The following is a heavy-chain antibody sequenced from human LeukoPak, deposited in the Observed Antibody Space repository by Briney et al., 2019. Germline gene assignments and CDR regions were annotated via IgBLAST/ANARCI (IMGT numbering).Heavy chain of an antibody. D-gene: IGHD1-1*01. CDR3: AKDLVVGERSNGMDV. V-gene: IGHV3-21*01. Sequence: KPGGSLRLSCAASGFTFSSYSMNWVRQAPGKGLEWVSSTSSSSSYIYYADSVKGRFTISRDNSKNTLYLQMNSLRAEDTAVYYCAKDLVVGERSNGMDVWGQGTTVTVSS. J-gene: IGHJ6*02. CDR1: GFTFSSYS. CDR2: TSSSSSYI.